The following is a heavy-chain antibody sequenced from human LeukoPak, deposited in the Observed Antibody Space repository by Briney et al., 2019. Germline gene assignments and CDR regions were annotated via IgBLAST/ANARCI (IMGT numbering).Heavy chain of an antibody. V-gene: IGHV3-48*03. CDR2: ISSSGSTI. J-gene: IGHJ4*02. D-gene: IGHD5-18*01. CDR1: GFTFGSYE. Sequence: GGSLRLSCAASGFTFGSYEMNRVRQAPGKGLEWVSYISSSGSTIYYADSVKGRFTISSDNGKNSMYLQMNSLRAEDTAVYYCARGYSYGATFDYWGQGTQVTVSS. CDR3: ARGYSYGATFDY.